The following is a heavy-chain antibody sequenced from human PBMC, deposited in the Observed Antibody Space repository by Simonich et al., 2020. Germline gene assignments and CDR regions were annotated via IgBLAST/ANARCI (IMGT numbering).Heavy chain of an antibody. J-gene: IGHJ3*02. V-gene: IGHV4-39*01. CDR1: GGSISSSSYY. Sequence: QLQLQESGPGLVKPSETLSLTCTVSGGSISSSSYYWGWIRQPPGQGLEWIGSIYYSVSTYYNPSLKSRVTISVDTSKNQFSLKLSSVTAADTAVYYCARHAGFAFDIWGQGTMVTVSS. CDR2: IYYSVST. D-gene: IGHD6-13*01. CDR3: ARHAGFAFDI.